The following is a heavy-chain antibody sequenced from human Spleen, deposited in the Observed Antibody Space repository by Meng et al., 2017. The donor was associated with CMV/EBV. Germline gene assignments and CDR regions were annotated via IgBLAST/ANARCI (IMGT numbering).Heavy chain of an antibody. CDR1: GCLFTSCG. CDR3: AREYGDPKYYYGMDV. D-gene: IGHD4-17*01. CDR2: ISAYNGNI. Sequence: ASVKVSCKASGCLFTSCGISWVRQAPGQGLEWMGWISAYNGNIDYAQKFQGRVTMTTDIGTRTAYMELRSLRSDDTAVYYCAREYGDPKYYYGMDVWGQGTTVTVSS. V-gene: IGHV1-18*01. J-gene: IGHJ6*02.